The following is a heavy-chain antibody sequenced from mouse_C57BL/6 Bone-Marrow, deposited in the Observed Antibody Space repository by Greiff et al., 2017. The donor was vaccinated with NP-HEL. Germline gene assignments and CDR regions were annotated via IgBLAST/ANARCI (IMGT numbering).Heavy chain of an antibody. Sequence: VQLKESGPGLVKPSQSLSLTCSVTGYSITSGYYWNWIRQFPGNKLEWMGYISYDGSNNYNPSLKNRISITRDTSKNQFFLKLNSVTTEDTATYYCARASSGSAWFAYWGQGTLVTVSA. CDR3: ARASSGSAWFAY. V-gene: IGHV3-6*01. CDR1: GYSITSGYY. CDR2: ISYDGSN. J-gene: IGHJ3*01. D-gene: IGHD3-2*02.